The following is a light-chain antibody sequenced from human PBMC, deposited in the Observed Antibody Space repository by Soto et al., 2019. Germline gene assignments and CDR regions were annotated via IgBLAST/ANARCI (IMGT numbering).Light chain of an antibody. CDR2: GTS. CDR1: QSVSSN. V-gene: IGKV3-11*01. J-gene: IGKJ5*01. Sequence: EIVMTQSPATLSVSPGEVATLSCRASQSVSSNLAWYQQKRGQAPRLLIYGTSSRASGIPARFSGSGSGTDFTLTISSLEPEDFAVYYCQQRSNWPITFGQGTRLEIK. CDR3: QQRSNWPIT.